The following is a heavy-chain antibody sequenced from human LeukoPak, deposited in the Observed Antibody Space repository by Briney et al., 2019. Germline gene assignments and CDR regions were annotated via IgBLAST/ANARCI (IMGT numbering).Heavy chain of an antibody. J-gene: IGHJ5*01. D-gene: IGHD6-19*01. CDR2: VYHSGT. CDR3: AKTSGGGGHDS. Sequence: SETLSLTCTVSGYSIGSGNYWAWIRQPPGQGLEWIGCVYHSGTHYKSSLTSRVTISMDTSKNQFSLKLTSVTAADSAFYYCAKTSGGGGHDSWGQGTLVTVSS. CDR1: GYSIGSGNY. V-gene: IGHV4-38-2*02.